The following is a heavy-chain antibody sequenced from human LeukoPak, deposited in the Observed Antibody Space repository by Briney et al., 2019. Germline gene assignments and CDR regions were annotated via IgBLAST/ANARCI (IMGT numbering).Heavy chain of an antibody. J-gene: IGHJ6*02. CDR3: AKHVAGTHYYYGMDV. V-gene: IGHV3-23*01. CDR2: ISGSGGST. Sequence: QTGGSLRLSCAASGFTFSSYAMSWVRQAPGKGLEWVSAISGSGGSTYYADSVKGRFTISRDNSKNTLYLQMNSLRAEDTAVYYCAKHVAGTHYYYGMDVWGQGTTVTVSS. CDR1: GFTFSSYA. D-gene: IGHD6-19*01.